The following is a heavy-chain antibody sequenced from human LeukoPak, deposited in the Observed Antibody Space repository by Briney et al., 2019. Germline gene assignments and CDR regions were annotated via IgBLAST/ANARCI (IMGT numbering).Heavy chain of an antibody. CDR1: GGSISGTSYY. CDR3: ARQYSSGWQYFDY. Sequence: PSETLSLTCTVSGGSISGTSYYWGWIRPPPGQGLEWIGSIYYSGSTYYNPSLKSRVTISVDTSKNQFSLKLSSVTAADTAVYYCARQYSSGWQYFDYWGQGTLVTVSS. J-gene: IGHJ4*02. D-gene: IGHD6-19*01. CDR2: IYYSGST. V-gene: IGHV4-39*01.